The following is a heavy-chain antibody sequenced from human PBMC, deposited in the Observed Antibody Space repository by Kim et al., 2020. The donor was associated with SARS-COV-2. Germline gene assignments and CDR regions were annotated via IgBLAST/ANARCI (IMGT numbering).Heavy chain of an antibody. V-gene: IGHV4-39*01. J-gene: IGHJ6*02. D-gene: IGHD3-10*01. CDR2: VDYSGST. CDR1: DDSFSSISYY. Sequence: SETLSLTCNVSDDSFSSISYYWGWIRHPPGKGLEWIGNVDYSGSTFYNPSLKSRFTISLDTPKNQFSLKLSSVTAADTAVYYCARLNSRYYYTSGSYFGMDVWGQGTTVIVSS. CDR3: ARLNSRYYYTSGSYFGMDV.